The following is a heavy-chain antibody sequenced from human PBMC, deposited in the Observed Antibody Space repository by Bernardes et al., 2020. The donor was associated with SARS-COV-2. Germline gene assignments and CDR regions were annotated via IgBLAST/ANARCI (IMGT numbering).Heavy chain of an antibody. CDR2: FDPEDVET. D-gene: IGHD3-22*01. CDR1: GYTLTELS. CDR3: TTSLSLIVVVYAFDI. J-gene: IGHJ3*02. V-gene: IGHV1-24*01. Sequence: ASVKVSCKVSGYTLTELSMHWVRQAPGKGLEWMGSFDPEDVETIYAQKFLGRVTMTADTSTYTSYMELSSLTSEDTAVYYCTTSLSLIVVVYAFDIWGQGTTVIVAS.